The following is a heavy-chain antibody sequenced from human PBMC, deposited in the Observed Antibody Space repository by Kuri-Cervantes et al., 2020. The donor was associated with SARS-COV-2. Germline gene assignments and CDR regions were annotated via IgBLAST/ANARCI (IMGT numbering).Heavy chain of an antibody. CDR1: GGSISSSSYY. J-gene: IGHJ4*02. CDR3: ARLVPYYDFWSGSYYFDY. CDR2: IYYSGST. Sequence: SETLSLTCTVSGGSISSSSYYWGWIRQPPGKGLEWIGSIYYSGSTYYNPSLKSRVTISVGTSKNQFSLKLSSVTAADTAVYYCARLVPYYDFWSGSYYFDYWGQGTLVTVSS. D-gene: IGHD3-3*01. V-gene: IGHV4-39*01.